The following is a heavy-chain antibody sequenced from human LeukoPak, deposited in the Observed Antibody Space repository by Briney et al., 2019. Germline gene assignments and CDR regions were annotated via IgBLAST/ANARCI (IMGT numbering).Heavy chain of an antibody. CDR3: ARPLRGYCGYVVDY. Sequence: GASVKVSCKASGYTFTSCGISWVRQAPGQGLEWMGLISAYNGNTNYAQKLQDRVTMTTDTSTSTAYMELRSLRSDDTAVYYCARPLRGYCGYVVDYWGQGTLVTVSS. CDR1: GYTFTSCG. CDR2: ISAYNGNT. J-gene: IGHJ4*02. V-gene: IGHV1-18*01. D-gene: IGHD5-12*01.